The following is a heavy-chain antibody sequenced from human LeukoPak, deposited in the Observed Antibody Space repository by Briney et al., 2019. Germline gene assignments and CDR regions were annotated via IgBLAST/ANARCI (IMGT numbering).Heavy chain of an antibody. Sequence: PSETLSLTCTVSGGSISSGSYYWSWIRQPAGKGLEWIGRIYTSGSTNYNPSLKSRVTISVDTSKNQFSLKLSSVTAADTAVYYCARGPLTPYDSSGYNWFDPWGQGTLVTVSS. V-gene: IGHV4-61*02. D-gene: IGHD3-22*01. CDR3: ARGPLTPYDSSGYNWFDP. CDR1: GGSISSGSYY. J-gene: IGHJ5*02. CDR2: IYTSGST.